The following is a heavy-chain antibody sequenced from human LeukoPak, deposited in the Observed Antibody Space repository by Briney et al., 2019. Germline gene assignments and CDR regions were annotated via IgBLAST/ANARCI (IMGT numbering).Heavy chain of an antibody. CDR1: GGSFSGYY. V-gene: IGHV4-34*01. Sequence: SETLSLTCAVYGGSFSGYYCSWFRQPPGKGLEWIGEINHSGSTNNNPSLKSRVTISVDTSKNQFSLKLSSVTAADTAVYYRARDRTYYYGSGSYYPYFDYWGQGTLVTVSS. J-gene: IGHJ4*02. D-gene: IGHD3-10*01. CDR3: ARDRTYYYGSGSYYPYFDY. CDR2: INHSGST.